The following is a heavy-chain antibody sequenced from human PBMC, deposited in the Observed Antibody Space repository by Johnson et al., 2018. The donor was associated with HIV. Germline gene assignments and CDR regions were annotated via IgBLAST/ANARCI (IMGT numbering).Heavy chain of an antibody. V-gene: IGHV3-30*18. Sequence: VPLVESGGGVVQPGRSLRLSCAASGFTFSAYGIHWVRQAPGKGLEWVPFISYDGNNKYYEDSVKGRFTISRDNSKNTVYLQMNGLRAEDTAVYFCAKDPSVYVTMIVVSRGAFDIWGQGTMVSVSS. CDR3: AKDPSVYVTMIVVSRGAFDI. J-gene: IGHJ3*02. D-gene: IGHD3-22*01. CDR2: ISYDGNNK. CDR1: GFTFSAYG.